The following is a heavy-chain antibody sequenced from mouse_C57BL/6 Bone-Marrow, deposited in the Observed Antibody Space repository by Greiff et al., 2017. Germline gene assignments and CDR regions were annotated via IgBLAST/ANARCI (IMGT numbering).Heavy chain of an antibody. J-gene: IGHJ4*01. CDR2: IYPSDSET. D-gene: IGHD2-5*01. CDR3: ARTPTIVTHYYAMDY. CDR1: GYTFTSYW. Sequence: QVQLQQPGAELVRPGSSVKLSCKASGYTFTSYWMDWVKQRPGQGLEWIGNIYPSDSETHYNQKFKDKATLTVDKSSSTAYMQLSSLTSEDSAVYSCARTPTIVTHYYAMDYWGQGTSVTVSS. V-gene: IGHV1-61*01.